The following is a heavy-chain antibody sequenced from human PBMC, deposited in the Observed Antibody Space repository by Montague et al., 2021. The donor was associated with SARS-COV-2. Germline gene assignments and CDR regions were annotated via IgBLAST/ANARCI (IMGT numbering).Heavy chain of an antibody. V-gene: IGHV3-48*03. J-gene: IGHJ3*02. CDR1: GFTFSNYD. CDR2: ISTSAYTT. Sequence: SLRLSCAASGFTFSNYDMSWVRQAPGKRPEWISYISTSAYTTSYAGSVKGRFTISRDNGKNSLYLQMNSLRVEDTAVYYCTRDYRSIVGDGLDIWGQGTKVTVSS. D-gene: IGHD3-16*02. CDR3: TRDYRSIVGDGLDI.